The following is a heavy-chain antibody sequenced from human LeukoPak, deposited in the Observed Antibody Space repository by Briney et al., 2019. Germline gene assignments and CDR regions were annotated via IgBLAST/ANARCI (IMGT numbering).Heavy chain of an antibody. D-gene: IGHD3-9*01. CDR3: ARGSYDILAGYYPGGH. CDR1: GFTFSTYV. CDR2: ISARGGGT. V-gene: IGHV3-23*01. J-gene: IGHJ4*02. Sequence: PGGSLRLSCAASGFTFSTYVMTWVRQAPGKGLRWVSAISARGGGTYYADSVKGRFTISRDNSKNTLFLQMNSLRVEDTAVYYCARGSYDILAGYYPGGHWGQGTLVTVSS.